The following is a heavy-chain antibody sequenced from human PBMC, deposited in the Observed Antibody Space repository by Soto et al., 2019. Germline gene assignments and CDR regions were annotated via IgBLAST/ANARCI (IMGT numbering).Heavy chain of an antibody. CDR1: GFTISSYS. CDR3: ARATGTTFYY. Sequence: GGSLRLCCAVSGFTISSYSMNWVRQAPGKGLEWVSSISSSSSYIYYADSVKGRFTISRDNAKNSLYLQMNSLRAEDTAVYYCARATGTTFYYWGQGTLVTVSS. V-gene: IGHV3-21*01. D-gene: IGHD1-1*01. CDR2: ISSSSSYI. J-gene: IGHJ4*02.